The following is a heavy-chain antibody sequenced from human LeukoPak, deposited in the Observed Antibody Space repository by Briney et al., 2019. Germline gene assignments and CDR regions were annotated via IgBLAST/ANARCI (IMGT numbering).Heavy chain of an antibody. CDR1: GFTFSSYA. CDR3: AKDQSYDSSGHYGMDV. CDR2: ISGSGGST. D-gene: IGHD3-22*01. J-gene: IGHJ6*02. Sequence: GGSLRLSCAASGFTFSSYAMSWVRQAPGKGLEWVSAISGSGGSTYYADSVKGRFTISRDNSKNTLYLQMNSLRAEDTAVYYCAKDQSYDSSGHYGMDVWGQGTTVTVPS. V-gene: IGHV3-23*01.